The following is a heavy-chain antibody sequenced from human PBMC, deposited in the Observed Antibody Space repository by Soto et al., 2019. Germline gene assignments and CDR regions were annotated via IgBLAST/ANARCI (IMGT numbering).Heavy chain of an antibody. V-gene: IGHV4-34*01. J-gene: IGHJ6*02. CDR1: GGSFSGYY. CDR2: INHSGST. D-gene: IGHD4-4*01. Sequence: XETLSLTCSVYGGSFSGYYWSWIRQPPGKGLEWIGEINHSGSTNYNPSLKSRVTISVDTSKNQFSLKLSSVTAADTAVYYCARALGPTVTIYYYYGMDVWGQGTTVTVSS. CDR3: ARALGPTVTIYYYYGMDV.